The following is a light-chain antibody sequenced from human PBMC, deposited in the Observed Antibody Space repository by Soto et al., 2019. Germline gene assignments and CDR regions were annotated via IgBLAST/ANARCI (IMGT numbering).Light chain of an antibody. CDR2: DVS. J-gene: IGKJ5*01. CDR3: QQFNSYPIT. Sequence: AIQVTQSPSSLSASVGDRVTITCRASQDIRGALAWYQQKPGKAPKLLIYDVSTLESGVPSRFSGSGSWTEFTLTISSLQPEDCGTYYCQQFNSYPITFGHGTRLEI. CDR1: QDIRGA. V-gene: IGKV1-13*02.